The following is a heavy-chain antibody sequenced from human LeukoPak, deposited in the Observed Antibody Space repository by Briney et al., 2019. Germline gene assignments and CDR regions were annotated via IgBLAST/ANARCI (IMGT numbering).Heavy chain of an antibody. CDR3: ARVDTAKEAIDY. V-gene: IGHV4-39*01. D-gene: IGHD5-18*01. CDR1: GVSISSSSYY. Sequence: SETLSLTCTVSGVSISSSSYYWGWIRQPPGKGLEWIGSIYYSGSTYYNPSLKSRVTISVDTSKNQFSLKLSSVTAADTAVYYCARVDTAKEAIDYWGQGTLVTVSS. CDR2: IYYSGST. J-gene: IGHJ4*02.